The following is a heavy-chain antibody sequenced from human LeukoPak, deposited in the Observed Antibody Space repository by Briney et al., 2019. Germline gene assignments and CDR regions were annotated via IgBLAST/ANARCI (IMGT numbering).Heavy chain of an antibody. CDR1: GGFISSGDYY. CDR2: IYYSGST. CDR3: ARVGGVRGGSSTPRNAFDF. Sequence: SETLSLTCTVSGGFISSGDYYWSWIRQPPGKGLEWIGYIYYSGSTYYSPSLKSRVTISVDTSKNQFSLKLSSVTAADTAVYFCARVGGVRGGSSTPRNAFDFWGQGTMVTVSS. V-gene: IGHV4-30-4*01. D-gene: IGHD5/OR15-5a*01. J-gene: IGHJ3*01.